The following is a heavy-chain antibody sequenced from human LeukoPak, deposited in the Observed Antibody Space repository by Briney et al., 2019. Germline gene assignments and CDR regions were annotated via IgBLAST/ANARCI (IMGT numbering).Heavy chain of an antibody. CDR3: ARGLNYYDSSGYFDY. CDR1: GGTFSSYA. V-gene: IGHV1-69*13. D-gene: IGHD3-22*01. CDR2: IIPILGTA. J-gene: IGHJ4*02. Sequence: SVKVSCKASGGTFSSYAISWVRQAPGQGLEWMGGIIPILGTANYAQKFQGRVTITADESTSTVYMELSSLRSEDTAVYYCARGLNYYDSSGYFDYWGQGTLVTVSS.